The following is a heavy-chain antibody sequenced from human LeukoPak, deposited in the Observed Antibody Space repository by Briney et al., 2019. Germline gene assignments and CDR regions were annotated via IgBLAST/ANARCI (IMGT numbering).Heavy chain of an antibody. V-gene: IGHV4-31*03. Sequence: SQTLSLTCTVSGGSVSSGGYYWVWIRQRPGKGLEWIGYIYYTGSTSYNPSLKSRLTIAVDTSKNQYSLKLSSVTAADTAVYYCARPLNTVHDTFDVWGQGTMVTVSS. J-gene: IGHJ3*01. CDR1: GGSVSSGGYY. CDR3: ARPLNTVHDTFDV. CDR2: IYYTGST. D-gene: IGHD4-11*01.